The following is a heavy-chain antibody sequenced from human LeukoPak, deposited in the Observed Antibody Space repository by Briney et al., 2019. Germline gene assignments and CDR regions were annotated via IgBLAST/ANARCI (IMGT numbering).Heavy chain of an antibody. Sequence: GGSPRLSCATSGFTFSNYAMYWVRQAPGKGLEWVALISYDGSNEYHADSVKGRFTISRDNSKNTVYLQMNSLRAEDTAVYYCGRYLYAYGLDVWGLGTTVTVSS. V-gene: IGHV3-30*04. CDR1: GFTFSNYA. CDR2: ISYDGSNE. D-gene: IGHD2/OR15-2a*01. CDR3: GRYLYAYGLDV. J-gene: IGHJ6*02.